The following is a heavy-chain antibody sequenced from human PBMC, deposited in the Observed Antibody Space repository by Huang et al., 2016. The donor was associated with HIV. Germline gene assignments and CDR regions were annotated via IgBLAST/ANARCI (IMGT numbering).Heavy chain of an antibody. CDR1: GGTFSSYA. CDR2: SIPIVATT. V-gene: IGHV1-69*05. D-gene: IGHD6-19*01. CDR3: AKDLSYSSGWYTDAFDV. Sequence: QVRLVQSGAEVKKPGSSVKVSCKASGGTFSSYAISWVRQAPGQGLEWMGGSIPIVATTNYAQRFQGRVTITTDDSTSAVYMEVSGLRSEDTAVYYCAKDLSYSSGWYTDAFDVWGQGTMVLVSS. J-gene: IGHJ3*01.